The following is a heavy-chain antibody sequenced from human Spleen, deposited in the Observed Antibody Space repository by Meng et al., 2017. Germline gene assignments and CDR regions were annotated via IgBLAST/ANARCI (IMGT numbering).Heavy chain of an antibody. J-gene: IGHJ4*02. CDR2: INHSGST. V-gene: IGHV4-34*01. Sequence: QVQLQGWSGRLLMSSGTLSLTSVVSGGSFSDYYGGWIRQPPGKGLEWIGEINHSGSTNYNPSLESRATISVDTSQNNLSQKLSSVTAADSAVYYCAKGPTTMAHDFDYWGQGTLVTVSS. CDR3: AKGPTTMAHDFDY. D-gene: IGHD4-11*01. CDR1: GGSFSDYY.